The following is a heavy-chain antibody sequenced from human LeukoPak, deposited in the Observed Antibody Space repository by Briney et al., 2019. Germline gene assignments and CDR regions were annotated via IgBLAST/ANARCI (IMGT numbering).Heavy chain of an antibody. CDR3: ATDSGYYYGH. V-gene: IGHV3-33*01. Sequence: GRSLRLSCAASGFTFNSYGMHWVRQAPGKGLEWVAVAYDDGSNKYYADSVKGRFTISKDNSKNTLYVQMNSLRAEDTAVYYCATDSGYYYGHWGQGTLVTVSS. J-gene: IGHJ4*02. D-gene: IGHD3-22*01. CDR1: GFTFNSYG. CDR2: AYDDGSNK.